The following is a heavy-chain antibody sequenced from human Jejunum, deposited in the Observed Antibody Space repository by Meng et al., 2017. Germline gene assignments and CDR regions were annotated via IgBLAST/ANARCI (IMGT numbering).Heavy chain of an antibody. D-gene: IGHD1-26*01. CDR3: ARDSMGSLDY. J-gene: IGHJ4*02. V-gene: IGHV4-61*08. CDR1: GGSVGRAGYQ. CDR2: ANT. Sequence: VHLQESGPRLVRPSETLSLICTVSGGSVGRAGYQWGWIRQPPGRGLEWIGYANTNYNPSLKRRVTISLDTSRNLFSLSLTSVTAADTAVYYCARDSMGSLDYWGQGILVTVSS.